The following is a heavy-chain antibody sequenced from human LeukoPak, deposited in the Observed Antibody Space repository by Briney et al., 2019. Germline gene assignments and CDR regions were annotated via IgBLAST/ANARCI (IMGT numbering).Heavy chain of an antibody. V-gene: IGHV4-34*01. Sequence: SETLSLTCAVYGGSFSGYYWSWIRQPPGKGLEWIGEINHSGSTNYNPSLKSRVTISVDTSKNQLSLKLSSVTAADTAVYYCARGLGYGSSWYYFDYWGQGTLVTVSS. D-gene: IGHD6-13*01. J-gene: IGHJ4*02. CDR1: GGSFSGYY. CDR2: INHSGST. CDR3: ARGLGYGSSWYYFDY.